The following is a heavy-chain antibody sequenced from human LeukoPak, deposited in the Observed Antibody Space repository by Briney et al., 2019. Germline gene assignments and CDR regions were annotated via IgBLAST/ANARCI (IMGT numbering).Heavy chain of an antibody. J-gene: IGHJ3*02. CDR1: GFTFSSYW. D-gene: IGHD6-6*01. Sequence: PGGSLRLSCAASGFTFSSYWMHWVREAPGKGLVWVSRISTDGSSTKSADSVKGRFTISRDNAKNTLYLHMNSLRAEDTAVYYCVREYSSSSGRAFDIWGQGTMVTVSP. V-gene: IGHV3-74*01. CDR3: VREYSSSSGRAFDI. CDR2: ISTDGSST.